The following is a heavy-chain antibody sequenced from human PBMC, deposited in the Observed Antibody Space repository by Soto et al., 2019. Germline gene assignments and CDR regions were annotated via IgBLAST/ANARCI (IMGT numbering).Heavy chain of an antibody. Sequence: QVQLVQCGAEVQKPGASVKVSCKTSGYTFNDFGITWVRQAPGLALEWLGWTYSKAGTFNFAPKFQGRVIMTSDTATSTTYMELTSLPFDDSAVYFCARDIGFDIDYWGQGTLVTVS. D-gene: IGHD5-12*01. V-gene: IGHV1-18*01. CDR2: TYSKAGTF. CDR1: GYTFNDFG. CDR3: ARDIGFDIDY. J-gene: IGHJ4*02.